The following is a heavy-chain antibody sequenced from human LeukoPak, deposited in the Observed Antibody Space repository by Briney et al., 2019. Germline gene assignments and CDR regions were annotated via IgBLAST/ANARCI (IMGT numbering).Heavy chain of an antibody. D-gene: IGHD5-12*01. CDR2: INPNSGGT. V-gene: IGHV1-2*02. CDR3: ARDLSRGYDFFDY. J-gene: IGHJ4*02. CDR1: GYTFTGYY. Sequence: GASVKVSCKASGYTFTGYYMHWLRQAPGQGLEWMGWINPNSGGTNYAQKFQGRVTMTRDTSISTAYMELSGLRSDDTAVYYCARDLSRGYDFFDYWGQGTLATVSS.